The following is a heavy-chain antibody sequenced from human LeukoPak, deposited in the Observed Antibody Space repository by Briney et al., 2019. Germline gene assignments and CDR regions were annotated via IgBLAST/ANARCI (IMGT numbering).Heavy chain of an antibody. Sequence: SETLSLTCAVYGGSFSGYYWSWIRQPPGKGLEWIGEINHSGSTNYNPSLKSRVTISVDTSKNQFSLKLSSVTAADTAVYYCARGLGTGYSSSRYRLDYWGQGTLVTVSS. D-gene: IGHD6-13*01. CDR1: GGSFSGYY. CDR3: ARGLGTGYSSSRYRLDY. V-gene: IGHV4-34*01. J-gene: IGHJ4*02. CDR2: INHSGST.